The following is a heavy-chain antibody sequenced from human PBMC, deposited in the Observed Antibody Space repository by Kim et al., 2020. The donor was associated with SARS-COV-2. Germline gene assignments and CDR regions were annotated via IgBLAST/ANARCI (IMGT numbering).Heavy chain of an antibody. V-gene: IGHV4-59*01. Sequence: PSPKSRVTISVDTSKNQFSLKLSSVTAADTAVYYCARDRRDGYNYGWFDPWGQGTLVTVSS. J-gene: IGHJ5*02. CDR3: ARDRRDGYNYGWFDP. D-gene: IGHD5-12*01.